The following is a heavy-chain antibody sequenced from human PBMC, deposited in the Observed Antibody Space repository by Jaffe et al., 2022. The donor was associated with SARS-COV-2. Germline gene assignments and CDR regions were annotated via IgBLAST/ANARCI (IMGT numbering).Heavy chain of an antibody. CDR1: GGSISSYY. V-gene: IGHV4-59*01. CDR3: ARTWTPHTGYDYHF. J-gene: IGHJ4*02. D-gene: IGHD5-12*01. CDR2: ILYTGST. Sequence: QVQLQESGPGLVKPSETLSLTCTISGGSISSYYWSWIRQPPGKGLEWIGYILYTGSTDYNPSLKSRVTISIDTSKNQFSLKLNSVTAADTAVYYCARTWTPHTGYDYHFWGQGTLVTVSS.